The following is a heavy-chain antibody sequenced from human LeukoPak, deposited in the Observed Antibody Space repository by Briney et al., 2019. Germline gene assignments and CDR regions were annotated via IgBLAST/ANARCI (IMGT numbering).Heavy chain of an antibody. J-gene: IGHJ2*01. CDR3: ARERAYGWEPLPRYFDL. Sequence: SEPLSLTCTVSVGSISSYYWSWSRQPAAKGLEWIGRIYTSGGINYNPSLKSRVTMSGDTSKKQFSLKLTSVTAADTAVYYCARERAYGWEPLPRYFDLWGRGTPVTVSS. V-gene: IGHV4-4*07. CDR1: VGSISSYY. CDR2: IYTSGGI. D-gene: IGHD1-26*01.